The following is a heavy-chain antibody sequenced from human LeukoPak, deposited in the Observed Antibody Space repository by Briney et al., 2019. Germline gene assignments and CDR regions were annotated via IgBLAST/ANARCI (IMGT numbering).Heavy chain of an antibody. V-gene: IGHV1-69*05. CDR1: GGTFSSYA. J-gene: IGHJ4*02. D-gene: IGHD6-19*01. Sequence: SVKVSCKASGGTFSSYAISWERQAPGQGLEWMGRIIPIFDTANYAQKFQGRVTITTDEFTSTAYMELSSLRSEDTAVYYCARGVAVAVTFDDWGQGTLVTVSS. CDR3: ARGVAVAVTFDD. CDR2: IIPIFDTA.